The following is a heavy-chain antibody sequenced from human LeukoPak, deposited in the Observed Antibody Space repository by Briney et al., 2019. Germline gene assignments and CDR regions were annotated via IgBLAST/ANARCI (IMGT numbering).Heavy chain of an antibody. D-gene: IGHD3-16*01. CDR3: ARDSLPFSYGRASDY. Sequence: PGGSLRLSCAASGFTFSSYSMNWVRQAPGKGLEWVSSISSSSSYIYYADSVKGRFTISRDNAKNSLYLQMNSLRAEDTAVYYCARDSLPFSYGRASDYWGQGTLVTVSS. J-gene: IGHJ4*02. V-gene: IGHV3-21*01. CDR1: GFTFSSYS. CDR2: ISSSSSYI.